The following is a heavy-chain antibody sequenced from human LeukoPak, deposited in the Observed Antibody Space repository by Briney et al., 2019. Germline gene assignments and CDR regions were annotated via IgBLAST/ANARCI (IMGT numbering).Heavy chain of an antibody. J-gene: IGHJ4*02. CDR1: GGSISSYY. CDR2: IYTSGST. Sequence: PSETLSLTCTVSGGSISSYYWSWIRQPAGQGLEWIGRIYTSGSTYYNPSLKSRVTISVDRSKNQFSLKLSSVTAADTAVYYCARAFGSSGYYYFDYWGQGTLVTVSS. CDR3: ARAFGSSGYYYFDY. D-gene: IGHD3-22*01. V-gene: IGHV4-4*07.